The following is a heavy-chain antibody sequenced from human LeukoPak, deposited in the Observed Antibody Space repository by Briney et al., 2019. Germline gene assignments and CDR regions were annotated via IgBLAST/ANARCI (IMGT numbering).Heavy chain of an antibody. CDR2: IDPSGGST. Sequence: ASVKVSCKASGYTFTSYYMHWVRQAPGQGLEWMGIIDPSGGSTSYAQKFQGRVTMTRDTSTSTVYMELSSLRSEDTAVYYCARDKGTSITIFGVVIGVLDYWGQGTLVTVSS. J-gene: IGHJ4*02. D-gene: IGHD3-3*01. CDR1: GYTFTSYY. V-gene: IGHV1-46*01. CDR3: ARDKGTSITIFGVVIGVLDY.